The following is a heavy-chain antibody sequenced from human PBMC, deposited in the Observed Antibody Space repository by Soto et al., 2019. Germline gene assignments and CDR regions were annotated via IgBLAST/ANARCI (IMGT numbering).Heavy chain of an antibody. J-gene: IGHJ2*01. CDR2: FSGSGGST. V-gene: IGHV3-23*01. Sequence: EVQLLESGGGLVQPGGSLGLPCAASGFTFGSFPMNWFARAQGKGLEWVSVFSGSGGSTYSADAVKGRLTISRDNSKNTLYLQMNSLRAEDTAVYYCAKRTVGWYFDLWGRGTLVTVSS. CDR1: GFTFGSFP. CDR3: AKRTVGWYFDL. D-gene: IGHD4-17*01.